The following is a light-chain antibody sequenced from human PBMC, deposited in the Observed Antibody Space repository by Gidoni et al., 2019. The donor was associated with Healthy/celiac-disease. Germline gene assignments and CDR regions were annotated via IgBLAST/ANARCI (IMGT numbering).Light chain of an antibody. Sequence: EIVMTQSPATLSVSPGERATLSGRASQSVSSNLAGYQQKPGQAPRLLIYGASTRATGIPARFSGSGSGTEFTLTISSLQSEDFAVYYCQQYNNWPPMYTFGQGTKLEIK. CDR2: GAS. CDR1: QSVSSN. V-gene: IGKV3-15*01. J-gene: IGKJ2*01. CDR3: QQYNNWPPMYT.